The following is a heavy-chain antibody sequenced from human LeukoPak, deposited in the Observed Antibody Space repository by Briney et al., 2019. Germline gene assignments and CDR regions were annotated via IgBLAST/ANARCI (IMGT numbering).Heavy chain of an antibody. J-gene: IGHJ4*02. D-gene: IGHD6-13*01. Sequence: PSETLSLTCTVSGGSISSYYWSWIRQPPGKGLEWIGYIYYSGSTNYNPSLKSRVTISVDTSKNQFSLKLSSVTAADTAVYYCARQEVAAAGPYYFDYWGQGTLVTVSS. CDR1: GGSISSYY. CDR3: ARQEVAAAGPYYFDY. V-gene: IGHV4-59*08. CDR2: IYYSGST.